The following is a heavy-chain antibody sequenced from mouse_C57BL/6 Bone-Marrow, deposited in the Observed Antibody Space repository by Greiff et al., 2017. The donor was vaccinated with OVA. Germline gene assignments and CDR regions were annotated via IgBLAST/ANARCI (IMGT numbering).Heavy chain of an antibody. CDR1: GFTFSSYT. CDR2: ISGGGGNT. CDR3: ARRMVTTTG. Sequence: EVQLQESGGGLVKPGGSLKLSCAASGFTFSSYTMSWVRQTPEKRLEWVATISGGGGNTYYPDSVKGRFTISRDNAKNTLYLQMSSLRSEDTALYYCARRMVTTTGWGQGSLVTVSA. D-gene: IGHD2-2*01. J-gene: IGHJ3*02. V-gene: IGHV5-9*01.